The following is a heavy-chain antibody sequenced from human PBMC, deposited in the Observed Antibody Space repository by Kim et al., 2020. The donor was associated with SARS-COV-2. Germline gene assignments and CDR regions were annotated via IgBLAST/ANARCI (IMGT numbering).Heavy chain of an antibody. Sequence: SETLSLTCTVSGGSISSSSYYWGWIRQPPGKGLEWIGSIYYSGSTYYNPSLKSRVTISVDTSKNQFSLKLSSVTAADTAVYYCARRYAQYYYDSSGYADAFDIWGQGTMVTVSS. CDR2: IYYSGST. CDR3: ARRYAQYYYDSSGYADAFDI. CDR1: GGSISSSSYY. D-gene: IGHD3-22*01. V-gene: IGHV4-39*01. J-gene: IGHJ3*02.